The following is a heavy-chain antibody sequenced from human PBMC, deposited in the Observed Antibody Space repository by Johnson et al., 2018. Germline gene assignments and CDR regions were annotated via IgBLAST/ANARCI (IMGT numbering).Heavy chain of an antibody. CDR2: INWNGGST. CDR3: ARQLGECSSTSCYHAFDS. J-gene: IGHJ3*02. Sequence: VQLVESGGGVVRPGGSLRLSCAASGFTFDDYGMSWVRQAPGKGLEWVSGINWNGGSTGYADSVKGRFTISRDNAKNSLYLQMNSLRAEDTALYHCARQLGECSSTSCYHAFDSWGQGTMVTVSS. V-gene: IGHV3-20*01. D-gene: IGHD2-2*01. CDR1: GFTFDDYG.